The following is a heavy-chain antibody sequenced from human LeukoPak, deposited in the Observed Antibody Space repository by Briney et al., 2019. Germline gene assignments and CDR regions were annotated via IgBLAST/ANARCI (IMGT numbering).Heavy chain of an antibody. J-gene: IGHJ3*02. CDR1: GGSISSYY. CDR2: IYHSGST. D-gene: IGHD3-22*01. CDR3: ACLTTADAFDI. Sequence: SETLSLTCTVSGGSISSYYWSWIRQPPGKGLEWIGYIYHSGSTNYNPSLKSRVTISVDTSKNQFSLKLSSVAAADTAVYYCACLTTADAFDIWGQGTMVTVSS. V-gene: IGHV4-59*01.